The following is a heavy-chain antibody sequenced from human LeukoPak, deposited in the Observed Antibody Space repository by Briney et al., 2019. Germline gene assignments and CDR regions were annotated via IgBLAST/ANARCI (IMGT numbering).Heavy chain of an antibody. CDR2: IYYSGST. CDR3: ARLGVVPAAISYYYYYGMDV. D-gene: IGHD2-2*01. J-gene: IGHJ6*02. CDR1: GGSISSYY. V-gene: IGHV4-59*12. Sequence: SETLSLTCTVSGGSISSYYWSWIRQPPGKGLEWIGYIYYSGSTNYNPSLKSRVTISVDTSKNQFSLKLSSVTAADTAVYYCARLGVVPAAISYYYYYGMDVWGQGTTVTVSS.